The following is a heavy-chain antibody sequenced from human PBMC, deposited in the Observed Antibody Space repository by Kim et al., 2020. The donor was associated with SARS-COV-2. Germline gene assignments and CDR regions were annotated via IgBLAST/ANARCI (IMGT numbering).Heavy chain of an antibody. J-gene: IGHJ4*02. D-gene: IGHD3-22*01. V-gene: IGHV3-48*03. CDR2: ISSSGSTI. CDR1: GFTFSGYD. Sequence: GGSLRLSCAASGFTFSGYDMNWVRQAPGKGLEWVSYISSSGSTIYYADSVKGRFTISRDNAKNSLYLQMNSLRAEDTAVYYCARYIAYYYDRSGAINDYWGQGTLVTVSS. CDR3: ARYIAYYYDRSGAINDY.